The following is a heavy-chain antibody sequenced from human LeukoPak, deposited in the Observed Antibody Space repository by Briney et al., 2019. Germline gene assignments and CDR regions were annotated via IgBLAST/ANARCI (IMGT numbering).Heavy chain of an antibody. CDR1: GFTFDDYA. CDR3: AKDIRWELLRGDAYFDY. Sequence: GGSLRLSCAASGFTFDDYAMHWVRHAPGKGLEWVSLISGDGGSTYYADSVKGRFTISRDNSKNSLYLQMNSLRTEDTALYYCAKDIRWELLRGDAYFDYWGQGTLVTVSS. J-gene: IGHJ4*02. CDR2: ISGDGGST. V-gene: IGHV3-43*02. D-gene: IGHD1-26*01.